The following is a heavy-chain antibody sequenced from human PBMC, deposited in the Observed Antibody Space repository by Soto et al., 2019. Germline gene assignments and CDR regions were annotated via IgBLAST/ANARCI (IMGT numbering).Heavy chain of an antibody. CDR2: IYATGTT. D-gene: IGHD1-1*01. V-gene: IGHV4-4*07. CDR3: VRDGKKTLRDWFDP. CDR1: GASISGYY. Sequence: SETLSLTCTVSGASISGYYCSWSRKSAGKALEWIGRIYATGTTDYNPSLKSRVMMSVDTSKKQFSLKLRSVTAADTDVYYCVRDGKKTLRDWFDPWGQGISVTGYS. J-gene: IGHJ5*02.